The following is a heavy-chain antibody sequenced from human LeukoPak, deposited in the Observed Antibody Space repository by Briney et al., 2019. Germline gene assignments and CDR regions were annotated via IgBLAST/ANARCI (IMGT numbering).Heavy chain of an antibody. CDR1: GDSISSGGYY. J-gene: IGHJ4*02. CDR3: ARDSGGPDY. Sequence: SETLSLTCTVSGDSISSGGYYWRWIRQPPGKGLEWIGYIYHSGSTYYNPSLKSRVTISVDRSKNQFSLKLSSVTAADTAVYYCARDSGGPDYWGQGTLVTVSS. CDR2: IYHSGST. D-gene: IGHD3-10*01. V-gene: IGHV4-30-2*01.